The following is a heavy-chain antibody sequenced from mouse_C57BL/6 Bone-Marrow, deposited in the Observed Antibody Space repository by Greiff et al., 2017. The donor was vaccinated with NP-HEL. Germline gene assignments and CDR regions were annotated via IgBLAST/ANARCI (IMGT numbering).Heavy chain of an antibody. D-gene: IGHD2-1*01. CDR3: ARKGDGNYAWFAY. CDR2: IWSGGST. CDR1: GFSLTSYG. Sequence: QVHVKQSGPGLVQPSQSLSITCTVSGFSLTSYGVHWVRQSPGKGLEWLGVIWSGGSTDYNAAFISRLSISKDNSKSQVFFKMNSLQADDTAIYYCARKGDGNYAWFAYWGQGTLVTVSA. V-gene: IGHV2-2*01. J-gene: IGHJ3*01.